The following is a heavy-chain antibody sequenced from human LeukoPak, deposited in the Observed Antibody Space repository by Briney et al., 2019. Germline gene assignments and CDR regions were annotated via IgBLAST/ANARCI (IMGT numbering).Heavy chain of an antibody. D-gene: IGHD6-19*01. CDR1: GFTFSNFA. CDR2: ISYDGSDK. Sequence: GGSLRLSCAASGFTFSNFAMHWVRQAPGKGLEWVALISYDGSDKYHADSVKGRFSISRDNSKNTLYLQMNSLRSEDMAVYYCARGYWGAGWYFDYWGQGTLVTVSS. CDR3: ARGYWGAGWYFDY. J-gene: IGHJ4*02. V-gene: IGHV3-30*03.